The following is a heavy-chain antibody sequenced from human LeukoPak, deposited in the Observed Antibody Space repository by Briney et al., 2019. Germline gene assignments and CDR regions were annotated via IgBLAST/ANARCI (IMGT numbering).Heavy chain of an antibody. CDR3: ARDPAKGDPWSYYYYYGMDV. V-gene: IGHV4-31*03. J-gene: IGHJ6*02. Sequence: SETLSLTCTVSGGSISSGGYYWSWIRQHPGKGLEWIGYIYYSGSTYYNPSLKSRVTISVDTSKNQFSLKLSSVTAADTAVYYCARDPAKGDPWSYYYYYGMDVWGQGTTVTVSS. CDR2: IYYSGST. CDR1: GGSISSGGYY. D-gene: IGHD2-21*02.